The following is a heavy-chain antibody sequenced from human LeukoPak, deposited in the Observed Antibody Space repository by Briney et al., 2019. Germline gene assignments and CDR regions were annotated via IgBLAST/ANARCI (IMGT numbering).Heavy chain of an antibody. D-gene: IGHD6-25*01. CDR2: VYYGRSP. CDR1: GDSISRSTYY. J-gene: IGHJ4*02. Sequence: SETLSLTCTVSGDSISRSTYYWAWIRQPPGKGLEWIGSVYYGRSPYFNPSLESRATISVDTSKNHFSQEMSSVTAADTAVYYCARSSGTGTFSYWGQGTLVTVSS. CDR3: ARSSGTGTFSY. V-gene: IGHV4-39*02.